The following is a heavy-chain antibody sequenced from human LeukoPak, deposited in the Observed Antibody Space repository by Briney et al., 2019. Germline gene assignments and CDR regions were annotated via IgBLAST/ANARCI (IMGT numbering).Heavy chain of an antibody. CDR1: GGSISSYY. D-gene: IGHD6-13*01. Sequence: SETLSLTCTVSGGSISSYYWSWIRQPPGKGLEWIGYIYYSGSTNYNLSLKSRVPISVDTSKNQFSLKLSSVTAADTAVYYCARAGGSSWYTDWFDPWGQGTLVTVSS. V-gene: IGHV4-59*01. J-gene: IGHJ5*02. CDR2: IYYSGST. CDR3: ARAGGSSWYTDWFDP.